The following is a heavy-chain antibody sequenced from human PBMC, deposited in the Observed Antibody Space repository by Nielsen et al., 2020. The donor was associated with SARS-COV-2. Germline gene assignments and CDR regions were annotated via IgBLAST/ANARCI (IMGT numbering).Heavy chain of an antibody. CDR3: ATLGDSSSWYLGYYGMDV. CDR1: GFTFSSYS. Sequence: GESLKISCAASGFTFSSYSMNWVRQAPGKGLEWVSYISSSSSTIYYADSVKGRFTISRDNAKNSLYLQMNSLRAEDTALYYCATLGDSSSWYLGYYGMDVWGQGTTVTVSS. V-gene: IGHV3-48*04. D-gene: IGHD6-13*01. J-gene: IGHJ6*02. CDR2: ISSSSSTI.